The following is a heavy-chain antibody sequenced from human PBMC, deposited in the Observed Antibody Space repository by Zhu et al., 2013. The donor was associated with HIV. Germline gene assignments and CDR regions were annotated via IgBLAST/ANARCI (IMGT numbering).Heavy chain of an antibody. CDR3: GRDHYCTGGSCYSRPFAF. J-gene: IGHJ4*02. V-gene: IGHV1-18*01. Sequence: QVQLVQSGAEVKQPGASVRVSCKASGYTFTSYGIGWVRQAPGQGLEWMGRITVFNGNTDYAQTFQDRVTLTTDTSTGTAYMELRSLRSDDTAVYYCGRDHYCTGGSCYSRPFAFWGQGTLVTVSS. D-gene: IGHD2-15*01. CDR1: GYTFTSYG. CDR2: ITVFNGNT.